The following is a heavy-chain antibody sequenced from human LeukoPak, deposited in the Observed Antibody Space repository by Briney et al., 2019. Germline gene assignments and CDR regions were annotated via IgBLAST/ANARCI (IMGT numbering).Heavy chain of an antibody. J-gene: IGHJ5*02. Sequence: APVKVSCKASGYTFTSYYMHWVRQAPGQGLEWMGIINPSGGSTSYAQKFQGRVTMTRDMSTSTVYMELSSLRSEDTAVYYCARGGVYCSSTSCEDWFDPWGQGTLVTVSS. D-gene: IGHD2-2*01. V-gene: IGHV1-46*01. CDR1: GYTFTSYY. CDR2: INPSGGST. CDR3: ARGGVYCSSTSCEDWFDP.